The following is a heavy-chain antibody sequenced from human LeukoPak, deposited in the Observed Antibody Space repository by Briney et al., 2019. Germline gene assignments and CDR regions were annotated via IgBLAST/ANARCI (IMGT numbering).Heavy chain of an antibody. Sequence: ASVKVSCKASGGTFSSYAISWVRQAPGQGLEWMGRIIPILGIANYAQKFQGRVTITADKSTSTAYMELSSQRSEDTAVYYCARGRIVGATTPFGYWGQGTLVTVSS. J-gene: IGHJ4*02. V-gene: IGHV1-69*04. CDR2: IIPILGIA. CDR1: GGTFSSYA. D-gene: IGHD1-26*01. CDR3: ARGRIVGATTPFGY.